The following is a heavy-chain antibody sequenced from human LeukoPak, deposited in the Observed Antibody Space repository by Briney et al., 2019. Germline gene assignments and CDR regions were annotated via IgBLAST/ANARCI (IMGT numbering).Heavy chain of an antibody. V-gene: IGHV1-69*04. D-gene: IGHD3-22*01. J-gene: IGHJ5*02. Sequence: GSSVKVSCKASGGTFSSYAISWVRQAPGQGLEWMGRIIPILGIANYAQKFQGRVTITADKSTSTAYMELSSLRSEDTAVYYCARVVEVNGGWFDPWGQGTLVTVSS. CDR3: ARVVEVNGGWFDP. CDR2: IIPILGIA. CDR1: GGTFSSYA.